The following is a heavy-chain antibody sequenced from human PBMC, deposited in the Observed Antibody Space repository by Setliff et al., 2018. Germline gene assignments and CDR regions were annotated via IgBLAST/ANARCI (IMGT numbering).Heavy chain of an antibody. V-gene: IGHV3-23*01. CDR2: ISGSGSIT. J-gene: IGHJ4*02. CDR1: GFTFSRYW. CDR3: AGTIFGVQYYFDY. Sequence: GGSLRLSCAASGFTFSRYWMSWVRQAPGKGLEWVSVISGSGSITYQADSVKGRFTISRDNSKNMLYLQLNSPRAEDTAVYFCAGTIFGVQYYFDYWGQGTLVTVSS. D-gene: IGHD3-3*01.